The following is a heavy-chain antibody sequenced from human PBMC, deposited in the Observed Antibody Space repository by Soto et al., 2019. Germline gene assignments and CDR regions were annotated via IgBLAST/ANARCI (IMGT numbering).Heavy chain of an antibody. J-gene: IGHJ1*01. CDR1: GFTFTDHY. Sequence: GGSLRLSCAASGFTFTDHYMTWIRQAPGKGLECVSYIGNSGSPIVYADSVKGRFTASRDNAKHSLYLQMNSLPVEDTAVYYCTRDTRLAEHWGQGTLVTVSS. CDR2: IGNSGSPI. CDR3: TRDTRLAEH. V-gene: IGHV3-11*01.